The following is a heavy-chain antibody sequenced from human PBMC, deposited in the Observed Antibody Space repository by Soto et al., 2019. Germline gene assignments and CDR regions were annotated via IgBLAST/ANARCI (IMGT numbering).Heavy chain of an antibody. V-gene: IGHV1-8*01. J-gene: IGHJ4*02. CDR2: INPNNGNT. CDR3: ARVLSFVVVPAAISY. CDR1: GYTFISYG. D-gene: IGHD2-2*01. Sequence: ASVKVSCXASGYTFISYGIAWVRQAPGQGLEWMGWINPNNGNTGYAQKFQGRVTMTRNTSISTAYMELSSLRSEDTAVYYCARVLSFVVVPAAISYWGQGTLVTVSS.